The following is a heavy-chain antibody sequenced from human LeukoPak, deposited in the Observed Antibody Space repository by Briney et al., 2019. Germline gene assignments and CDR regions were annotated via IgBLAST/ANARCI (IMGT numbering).Heavy chain of an antibody. V-gene: IGHV1-18*01. CDR2: ISAYNGNT. CDR3: AREDCSGGSCYSLSLTPVFHVFDI. J-gene: IGHJ3*02. CDR1: GYAITSYG. Sequence: GASVKVSCKASGYAITSYGISWVRQAPGQGLEWMGWISAYNGNTNYAPKLQGRVTMTTDTSTSTAYMELRSLRSDDTAVYYCAREDCSGGSCYSLSLTPVFHVFDIWGQGTMVTVSS. D-gene: IGHD2-15*01.